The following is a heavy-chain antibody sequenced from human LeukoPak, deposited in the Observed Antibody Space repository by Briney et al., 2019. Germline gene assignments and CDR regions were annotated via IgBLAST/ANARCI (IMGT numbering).Heavy chain of an antibody. CDR1: GYTFTNNW. D-gene: IGHD2-2*01. V-gene: IGHV1-46*01. CDR3: ARAYGRFASPAGFDP. J-gene: IGHJ5*02. CDR2: INPSGGST. Sequence: ASVKVSCKAFGYTFTNNWMHWVRQAPGQGLEWMGIINPSGGSTSYAQKFQGRVTMTRDMSTSTVYMELSSLRSEDTAVYYCARAYGRFASPAGFDPWGQGTLVTVSS.